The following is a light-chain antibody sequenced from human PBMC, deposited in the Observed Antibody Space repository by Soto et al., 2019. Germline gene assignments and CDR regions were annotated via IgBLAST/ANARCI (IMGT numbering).Light chain of an antibody. V-gene: IGLV2-11*01. Sequence: QSVLAQPRSVSGSPGQSVTISCSGTSSDVGGYNSVSWYQQLPGTAPKLMIYDVTKRPSGVPDRFSGSKAGNTASLTISGLQAEDEADYYCCSYAASYTLVFGGGTKVTVL. CDR2: DVT. J-gene: IGLJ2*01. CDR1: SSDVGGYNS. CDR3: CSYAASYTLV.